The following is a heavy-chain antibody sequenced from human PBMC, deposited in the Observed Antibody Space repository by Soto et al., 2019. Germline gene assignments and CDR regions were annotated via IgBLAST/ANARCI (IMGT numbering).Heavy chain of an antibody. CDR2: IYYSGST. Sequence: SETLSLTGTVSGGSISSGGYYWSWIRQHPGKGLEWIGYIYYSGSTYYNPSLKSRVTISVDTSKNQFSLKLSSVTAADTAVYYCARGNSYGYNWFDPWGQGTLVTVSS. CDR1: GGSISSGGYY. V-gene: IGHV4-31*03. J-gene: IGHJ5*02. D-gene: IGHD5-18*01. CDR3: ARGNSYGYNWFDP.